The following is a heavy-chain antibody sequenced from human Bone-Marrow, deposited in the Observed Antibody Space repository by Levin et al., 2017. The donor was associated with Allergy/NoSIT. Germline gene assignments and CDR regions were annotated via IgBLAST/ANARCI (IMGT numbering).Heavy chain of an antibody. J-gene: IGHJ4*02. CDR2: IYYLGIT. Sequence: SETLSLTCTVSGASISSGDYYWSWIRQPPGKGLEWIGYIYYLGITYYNPSLKSRLSISVDTSTNQFSLKLSSVTSADTAVYFCARCSSVDKAMMNGEYFGYWGQGTLVTVSS. CDR1: GASISSGDYY. D-gene: IGHD5-18*01. V-gene: IGHV4-30-4*01. CDR3: ARCSSVDKAMMNGEYFGY.